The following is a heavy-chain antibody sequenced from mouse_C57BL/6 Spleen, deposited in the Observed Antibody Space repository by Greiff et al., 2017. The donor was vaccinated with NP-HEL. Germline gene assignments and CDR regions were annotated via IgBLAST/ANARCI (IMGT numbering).Heavy chain of an antibody. D-gene: IGHD4-1*01. CDR3: ARDRGTEAMDY. CDR2: INYDGSST. CDR1: GFTFSDYY. V-gene: IGHV5-16*01. Sequence: EVQVVESEGGLVQPGSSMKLSCTASGFTFSDYYMAWVRQVPEKGLEWVANINYDGSSTYYLDSLKSRFIISRDNAKNILYLQMSSLKSEDTATYYCARDRGTEAMDYWGQGTSVTVSS. J-gene: IGHJ4*01.